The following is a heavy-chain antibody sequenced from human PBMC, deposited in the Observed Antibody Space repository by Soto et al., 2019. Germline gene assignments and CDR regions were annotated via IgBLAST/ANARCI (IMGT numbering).Heavy chain of an antibody. V-gene: IGHV4-34*01. Sequence: PSETLSLTCAVYGGSFSGYYWSWIRQPPGKGLEWIGEINHSGSTNYNPSLKSRVTISVDTSKNQFSLKLSSVTAADTAVYYCARVYCSSPSCYHWFDPWGQGTLVTVSS. D-gene: IGHD2-2*01. CDR2: INHSGST. CDR1: GGSFSGYY. CDR3: ARVYCSSPSCYHWFDP. J-gene: IGHJ5*02.